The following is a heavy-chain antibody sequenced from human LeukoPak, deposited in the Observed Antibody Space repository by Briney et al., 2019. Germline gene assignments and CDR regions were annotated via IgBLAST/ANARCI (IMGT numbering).Heavy chain of an antibody. CDR1: GGSFSGYY. D-gene: IGHD4-11*01. V-gene: IGHV4-34*01. Sequence: SETLSLTCAVYGGSFSGYYWSWIRQPPEKGLEWIGEINHSGSTNYNPSLKSRVTISVDTSKNQFSLKLSSVTAADTAVYYCARGRWLVDYSNSFDYWGQGTLVTVSS. CDR2: INHSGST. J-gene: IGHJ4*02. CDR3: ARGRWLVDYSNSFDY.